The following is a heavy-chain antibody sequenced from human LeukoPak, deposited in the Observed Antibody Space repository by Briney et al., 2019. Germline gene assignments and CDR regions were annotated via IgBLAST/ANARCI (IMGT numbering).Heavy chain of an antibody. D-gene: IGHD2-15*01. CDR3: ARKNYCSGGSCYSRGWFDP. CDR1: GYTFTGYY. Sequence: ASVKVSCKASGYTFTGYYMHWVRQVTGQGLEWMGWMNPNSGNTVYAQKFQGRVTMTRDTSISTAYMELSSLRSEDTAMYYCARKNYCSGGSCYSRGWFDPWGQGTLVTVSS. J-gene: IGHJ5*02. V-gene: IGHV1-8*02. CDR2: MNPNSGNT.